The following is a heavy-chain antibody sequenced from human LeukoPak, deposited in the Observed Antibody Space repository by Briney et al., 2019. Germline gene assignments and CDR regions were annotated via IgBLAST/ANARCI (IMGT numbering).Heavy chain of an antibody. CDR1: GFTFSNYP. V-gene: IGHV3-48*02. D-gene: IGHD4-17*01. CDR3: ARSPFGTVTTDY. Sequence: GGSLRLSCAASGFTFSNYPMSWVRQAPGKGLEWVSYISSGSSTTYYADSVKGRFTISRDNAKNSLYLQMNSLRDEDTAVYYCARSPFGTVTTDYWGLGTLVTVSS. CDR2: ISSGSSTT. J-gene: IGHJ4*02.